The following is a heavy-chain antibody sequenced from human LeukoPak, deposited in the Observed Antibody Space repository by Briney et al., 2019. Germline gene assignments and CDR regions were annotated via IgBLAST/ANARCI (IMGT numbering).Heavy chain of an antibody. CDR3: ARVDRYYFYLDV. Sequence: GGSVKVSCKASGGTSSTYTITWGRQAPGQGLEWMGGIIPIFRTPNYAQKFQGRVTITTDESTSTAYMELSSLKSDDTAIYYCARVDRYYFYLDVWGKGTTVTVSS. CDR1: GGTSSTYT. J-gene: IGHJ6*03. CDR2: IIPIFRTP. V-gene: IGHV1-69*05.